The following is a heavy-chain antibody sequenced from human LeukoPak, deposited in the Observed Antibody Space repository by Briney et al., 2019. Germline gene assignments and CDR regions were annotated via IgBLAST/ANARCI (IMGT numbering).Heavy chain of an antibody. J-gene: IGHJ4*02. CDR1: GYTFTSYD. CDR3: ARLGYCSGGSCYILGF. CDR2: MNPNSGNT. V-gene: IGHV1-8*01. Sequence: AASVKVSCKASGYTFTSYDINWVRQATGQGLEWMGWMNPNSGNTGYAQKFQGRVTMTRNTSISTAYMELSSLRPEDTAVYYCARLGYCSGGSCYILGFWGQGTLVTVSS. D-gene: IGHD2-15*01.